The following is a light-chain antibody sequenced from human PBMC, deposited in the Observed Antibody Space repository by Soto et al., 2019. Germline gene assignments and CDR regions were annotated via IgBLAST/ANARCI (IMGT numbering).Light chain of an antibody. Sequence: QSVLTQPPSVSGSPGQSVTISCTGTSSDIGIYDRVSWYQQTPGTAPKPMIYEVTNRPSGVPDRFSGSKSGTTASLTISGLQAEDEAGYYCSSYTSSNTVLFGGGTKVTVL. CDR2: EVT. CDR1: SSDIGIYDR. J-gene: IGLJ2*01. CDR3: SSYTSSNTVL. V-gene: IGLV2-18*02.